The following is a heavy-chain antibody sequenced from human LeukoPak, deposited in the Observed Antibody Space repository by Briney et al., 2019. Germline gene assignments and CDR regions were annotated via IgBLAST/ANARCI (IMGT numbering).Heavy chain of an antibody. J-gene: IGHJ4*02. V-gene: IGHV3-64*01. Sequence: PGGSLRLSCAASGFTFSNYAMHWVRQAPGKGLEYVSAISSNGNGTYYANSVKGRFTISRDNSKNTLYVQMASLRADDMAVYYGARGRDVNNRVGEYWGQGTLVT. D-gene: IGHD5-24*01. CDR1: GFTFSNYA. CDR3: ARGRDVNNRVGEY. CDR2: ISSNGNGT.